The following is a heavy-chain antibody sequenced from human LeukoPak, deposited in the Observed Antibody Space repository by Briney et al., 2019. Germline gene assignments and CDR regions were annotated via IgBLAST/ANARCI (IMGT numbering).Heavy chain of an antibody. J-gene: IGHJ4*02. CDR2: ISTSGST. Sequence: GSLRLSCAASGFAITDHHMDWVRQAPGKGLEWIGYISTSGSTNYNPSLKSRISISLDTSKNRFSLNLNFVTAADTAVYYCASPRSGYRYTFDYWGQGALVTVSS. D-gene: IGHD3-22*01. V-gene: IGHV4-4*09. CDR1: GFAITDHH. CDR3: ASPRSGYRYTFDY.